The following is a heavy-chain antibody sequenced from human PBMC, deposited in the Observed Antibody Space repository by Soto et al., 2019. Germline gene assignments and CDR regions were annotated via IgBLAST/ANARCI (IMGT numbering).Heavy chain of an antibody. Sequence: QVQLQESGPGLVXPSEXLSLTCTVSGGSVSSGSYYWSWIRQPPGKGLEWIGYIYYSGSTNYNPSLKSRVTISVDTSKNQFSLKLSSVTAADTXXXXXXXXXXXXXMDVWGQGTTVTVSS. CDR3: XXXXXXXXMDV. CDR2: IYYSGST. J-gene: IGHJ6*02. CDR1: GGSVSSGSYY. V-gene: IGHV4-61*01.